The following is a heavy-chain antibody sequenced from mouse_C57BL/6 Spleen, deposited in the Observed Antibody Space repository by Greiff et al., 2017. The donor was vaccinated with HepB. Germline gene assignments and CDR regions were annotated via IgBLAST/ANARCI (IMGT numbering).Heavy chain of an antibody. CDR3: ARSYYSNPFYAMDY. J-gene: IGHJ4*01. CDR1: GFSLTSYG. V-gene: IGHV2-6*01. Sequence: VQLQESGPGLVAPSQSLSITCTVSGFSLTSYGVDWVRQSPGKGLEWLGVIWGVGSTNYNSALKSRLSISKDNSKSQVFLKMNSLQTDDTAMYYCARSYYSNPFYAMDYWGQGTSVTVSS. D-gene: IGHD2-5*01. CDR2: IWGVGST.